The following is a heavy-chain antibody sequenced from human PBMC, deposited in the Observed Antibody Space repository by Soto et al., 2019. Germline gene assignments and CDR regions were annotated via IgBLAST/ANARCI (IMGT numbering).Heavy chain of an antibody. Sequence: ASVKVSCKASGYTFTSYAMHWVRQAPGQRLEWMGWINAGNGNTKYSQKFQGRVTITRDTSASTAYMELSSLRAEDTAVYYCANPYSLVTMEDYWGQGTLVTVSS. CDR3: ANPYSLVTMEDY. CDR1: GYTFTSYA. D-gene: IGHD2-21*02. V-gene: IGHV1-3*01. J-gene: IGHJ4*02. CDR2: INAGNGNT.